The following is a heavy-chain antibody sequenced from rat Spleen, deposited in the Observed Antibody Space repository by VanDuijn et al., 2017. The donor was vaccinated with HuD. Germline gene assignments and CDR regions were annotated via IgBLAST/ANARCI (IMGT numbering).Heavy chain of an antibody. D-gene: IGHD1-9*01. Sequence: EVQLVESGGGLVQPGRSMKLSCAASGFTFSDYDMSWVRQAPRKSLEWVATINYDGSSIYYRYTVKCQFTISRENAKSTLYLQMDSLRSEDTATYYCARPFGYNGYWYFDFWGPGTMVTVSS. V-gene: IGHV5-7*01. CDR2: INYDGSSI. CDR3: ARPFGYNGYWYFDF. CDR1: GFTFSDYD. J-gene: IGHJ1*01.